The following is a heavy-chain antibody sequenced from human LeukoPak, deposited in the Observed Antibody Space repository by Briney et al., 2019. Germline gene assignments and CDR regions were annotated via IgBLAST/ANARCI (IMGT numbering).Heavy chain of an antibody. D-gene: IGHD6-19*01. CDR2: IYTSGGT. CDR1: GGSISSYY. Sequence: SETLSLTCTVSGGSISSYYWSWIRQPAGKGLEWIGRIYTSGGTNYNPSLKGRVTMSVDTSKNQFSLQLSSVTAADTAVYYCARESFPSGEVAGPVYWGQGTLVTVSS. V-gene: IGHV4-4*07. CDR3: ARESFPSGEVAGPVY. J-gene: IGHJ4*02.